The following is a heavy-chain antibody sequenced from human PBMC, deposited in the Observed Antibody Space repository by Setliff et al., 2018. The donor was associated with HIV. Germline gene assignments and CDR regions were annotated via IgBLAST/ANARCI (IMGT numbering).Heavy chain of an antibody. CDR2: IIPIFGTA. CDR3: ARDDHGDPFDY. D-gene: IGHD4-17*01. CDR1: GGTFSSYA. V-gene: IGHV1-69*05. J-gene: IGHJ4*02. Sequence: SVKVSCKASGGTFSSYAISWVRQAPGQGLEWMGGIIPIFGTANYAQKFQGRLTMTRDTSINTTYMELSRLRSDDTAVYYGARDDHGDPFDYWGQGTLVTVSS.